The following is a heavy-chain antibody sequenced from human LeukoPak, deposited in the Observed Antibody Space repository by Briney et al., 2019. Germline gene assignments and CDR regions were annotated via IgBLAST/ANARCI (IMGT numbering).Heavy chain of an antibody. CDR2: IHSDGRNR. CDR1: GFIFRASG. Sequence: PGGSLRLSCAASGFIFRASGIHWVRQAPGKGLQWVAFIHSDGRNRDYTDSAKGRFTFSRANSRNTVDLQMNSLRRDDTAVYFCAKPTPTVPGGSSYYYMDVWGKGTTVIVSS. D-gene: IGHD4-17*01. CDR3: AKPTPTVPGGSSYYYMDV. V-gene: IGHV3-30*02. J-gene: IGHJ6*03.